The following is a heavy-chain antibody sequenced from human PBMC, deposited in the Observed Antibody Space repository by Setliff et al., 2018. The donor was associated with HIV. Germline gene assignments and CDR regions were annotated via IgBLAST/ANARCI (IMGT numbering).Heavy chain of an antibody. CDR2: IIPIFGTP. CDR3: ARDSRDIVVVIAPEPEPYYYYGMDV. J-gene: IGHJ6*04. D-gene: IGHD2-15*01. Sequence: ASVKVSCKASGDTFNSHAISWVRQAPGQGLERMGGIIPIFGTPNYAQKFKGRLTITADESTSTVYMEQSGLRSEDTAVYYCARDSRDIVVVIAPEPEPYYYYGMDVWVEGTTVTVSS. CDR1: GDTFNSHA. V-gene: IGHV1-69*13.